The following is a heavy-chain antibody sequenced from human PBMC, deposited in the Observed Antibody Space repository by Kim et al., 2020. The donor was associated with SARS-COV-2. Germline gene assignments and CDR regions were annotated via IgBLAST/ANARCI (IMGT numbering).Heavy chain of an antibody. CDR2: ISWNSGSI. Sequence: GGSLRLSCAASGFTFDDYAMHWVRQAPGKGLEWVSGISWNSGSIGYADSVKGRFTISRDNAKNSLYLQMNRLRAEDTALYYCAKDLSPSSYGDFITWGQG. CDR1: GFTFDDYA. V-gene: IGHV3-9*01. CDR3: AKDLSPSSYGDFIT. J-gene: IGHJ1*01. D-gene: IGHD4-17*01.